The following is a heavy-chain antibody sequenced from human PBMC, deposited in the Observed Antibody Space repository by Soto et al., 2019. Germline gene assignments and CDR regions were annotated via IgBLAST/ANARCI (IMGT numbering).Heavy chain of an antibody. CDR2: ISASGDAT. CDR3: TRDPRMPLDS. Sequence: EVELLQSGGGLEQHGKSLRLSCAASGFTFTHYGMSWVRQVPGEGLQWVSMISASGDATYYADSVRGRFTISRDNSNNTVHLQMNSLRVEDTAVYYCTRDPRMPLDSWGQGTLVTVSS. CDR1: GFTFTHYG. D-gene: IGHD2-2*01. V-gene: IGHV3-23*01. J-gene: IGHJ4*02.